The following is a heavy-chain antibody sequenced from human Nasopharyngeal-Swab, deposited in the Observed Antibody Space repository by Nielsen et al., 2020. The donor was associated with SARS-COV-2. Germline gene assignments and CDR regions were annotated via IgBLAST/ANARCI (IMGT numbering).Heavy chain of an antibody. CDR1: GFPFSSSS. CDR2: ISSSSSTI. D-gene: IGHD1-26*01. J-gene: IGHJ4*02. V-gene: IGHV3-48*02. Sequence: GESLKISCAASGFPFSSSSMSWVRQAPGKGLECVSSISSSSSTIYYADSVKGRFTISRDNAKNSLYLQMNSLRDEDTAVYYCARTDVGAAGYYFDYWGQGTLVTVSS. CDR3: ARTDVGAAGYYFDY.